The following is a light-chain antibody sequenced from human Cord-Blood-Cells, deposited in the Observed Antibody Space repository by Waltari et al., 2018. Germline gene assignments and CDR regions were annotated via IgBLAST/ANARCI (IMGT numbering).Light chain of an antibody. V-gene: IGLV1-40*01. CDR2: GNS. J-gene: IGLJ3*02. Sequence: SVLTQPPPVSGAPGQRATISCTGSRSNIGAGYAVHWSHQLPGTAPKLLLYGNSNRPSGFPDRFSGSKSGTSASLAITGLQAEDEADYYCQSYDSSLSGSRVFGGGTKLTVL. CDR1: RSNIGAGYA. CDR3: QSYDSSLSGSRV.